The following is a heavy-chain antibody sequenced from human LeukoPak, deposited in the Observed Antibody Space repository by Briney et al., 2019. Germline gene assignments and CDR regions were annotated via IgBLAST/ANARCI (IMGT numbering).Heavy chain of an antibody. CDR3: ARDQVGAYHPAYYYMDV. Sequence: ASVKVSCKAFAYSFTNYGISWVRQAPGQGLEWMGWISAYNGKTNYAQKVQGRVTMTTDTLTSTAYMELRSLRSDDTAVHYCARDQVGAYHPAYYYMDVWGKGTTVTVSS. V-gene: IGHV1-18*01. J-gene: IGHJ6*03. CDR1: AYSFTNYG. D-gene: IGHD1-26*01. CDR2: ISAYNGKT.